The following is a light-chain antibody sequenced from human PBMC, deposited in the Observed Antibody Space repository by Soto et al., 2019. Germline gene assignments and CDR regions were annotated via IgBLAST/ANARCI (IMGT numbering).Light chain of an antibody. CDR3: SSYTGSSTYG. J-gene: IGLJ1*01. CDR2: DVS. CDR1: SNDVGGYNY. Sequence: QSALTQPASVSGSPGQSITISCTGTSNDVGGYNYVSWYQQHPGKAPKLMIYDVSNRPSGVSNRFSGSKSANTASLTISGLQTEDESDYYCSSYTGSSTYGFGTWTKLNVL. V-gene: IGLV2-14*03.